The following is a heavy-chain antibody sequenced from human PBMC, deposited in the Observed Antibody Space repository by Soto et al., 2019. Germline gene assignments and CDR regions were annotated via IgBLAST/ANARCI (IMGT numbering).Heavy chain of an antibody. CDR3: ARDYCSGGSCYYYYGMDV. CDR2: IYYSGST. V-gene: IGHV4-61*01. D-gene: IGHD2-15*01. Sequence: QVQLQESGPGLVKPSETLSLTCTVSGGSVSSGSYYWSWIRQPPGKGLEWIGYIYYSGSTNYNPSLKRRVTISVDTSKNQFSLKLSSVTAADTAVYYCARDYCSGGSCYYYYGMDVWGQGTTVTVSS. CDR1: GGSVSSGSYY. J-gene: IGHJ6*02.